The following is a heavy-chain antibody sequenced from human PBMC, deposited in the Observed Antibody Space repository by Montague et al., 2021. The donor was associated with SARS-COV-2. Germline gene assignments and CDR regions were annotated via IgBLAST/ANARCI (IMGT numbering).Heavy chain of an antibody. CDR1: GGSFSGYD. CDR2: INQSGSA. CDR3: ARGLMTINMVVVIMRGASTGLDS. V-gene: IGHV4-34*01. D-gene: IGHD2-21*01. Sequence: SETLSLTCAAYGGSFSGYDWTWIRQSPGKGLEWIGEINQSGSAKYKPSLKSRVTISVDTSKNQFSLKLSSVTAADTAVYYCARGLMTINMVVVIMRGASTGLDSWGQGTLVTVSP. J-gene: IGHJ5*01.